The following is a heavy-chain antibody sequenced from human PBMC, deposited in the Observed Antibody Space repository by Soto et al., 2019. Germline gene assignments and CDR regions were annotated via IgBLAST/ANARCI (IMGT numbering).Heavy chain of an antibody. CDR1: GGSITTYY. J-gene: IGHJ5*01. CDR3: ASDRDGFDS. V-gene: IGHV4-59*01. CDR2: IFYSGSP. Sequence: SETLSLTCTVSGGSITTYYWNWIRQSPGKGLEWIGYIFYSGSPNYNPSLKSRVTISVDTSQNQISLRLSSVTAADTAVYYCASDRDGFDSWGRGTLVTVSS.